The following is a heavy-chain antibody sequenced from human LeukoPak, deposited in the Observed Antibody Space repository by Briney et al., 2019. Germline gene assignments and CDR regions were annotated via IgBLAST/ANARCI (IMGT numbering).Heavy chain of an antibody. CDR3: ARALGNHFDY. D-gene: IGHD1-26*01. CDR1: GFTVSSNY. V-gene: IGHV3-53*01. J-gene: IGHJ4*02. Sequence: PGGSLRLSCAASGFTVSSNYMSWVRQAPGKGLEWVSVIYSGGSTYYADSVKGRFTISRDNAKNSLYLQMNSLRDEDTAMYYCARALGNHFDYWGQGTLVTVSS. CDR2: IYSGGST.